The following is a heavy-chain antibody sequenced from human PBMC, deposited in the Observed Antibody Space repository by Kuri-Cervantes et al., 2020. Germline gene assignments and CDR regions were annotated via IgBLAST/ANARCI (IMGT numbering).Heavy chain of an antibody. V-gene: IGHV4-39*01. J-gene: IGHJ4*02. CDR1: GGSISSSSYY. D-gene: IGHD3-9*01. CDR2: IYYSGST. CDR3: ARRDNYDILTGYSPSPFDY. Sequence: SETLSLTCSVSGGSISSSSYYWGWVRQPPRKGLEWIGSIYYSGSTYYNPSLKSRVTISVDTSKNQFSLKLSSVTAADTAVYYCARRDNYDILTGYSPSPFDYWGQGTLVTVSS.